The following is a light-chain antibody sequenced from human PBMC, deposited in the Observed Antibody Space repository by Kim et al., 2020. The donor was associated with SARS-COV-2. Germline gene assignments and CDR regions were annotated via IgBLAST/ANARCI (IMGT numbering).Light chain of an antibody. J-gene: IGKJ2*01. Sequence: ASVGDRVTITCRASEDIGTWLAWYQQKPGKAPKLLIYRAYSLEIGVPSRFSGSGSGTGFTLTISSLQPDDFATYYCQHYSRFPYTFGQGTKVDIK. CDR2: RAY. CDR3: QHYSRFPYT. CDR1: EDIGTW. V-gene: IGKV1-5*03.